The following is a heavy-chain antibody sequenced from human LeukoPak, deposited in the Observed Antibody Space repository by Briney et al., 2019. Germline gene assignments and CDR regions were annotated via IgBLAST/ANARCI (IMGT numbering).Heavy chain of an antibody. CDR3: AKQLGYCSDGSCYFPY. V-gene: IGHV3-23*01. CDR2: ISNNGGYT. CDR1: GFTLRYYQ. D-gene: IGHD2-15*01. J-gene: IGHJ4*02. Sequence: PGGSLRLSCATSGFTLRYYQMNWVRQAPGKGLEWVSAISNNGGYTYYADSVQGRFTISRDNSKSTLCLQMNSLRAEDTAVYYCAKQLGYCSDGSCYFPYWGQGTLVTVSS.